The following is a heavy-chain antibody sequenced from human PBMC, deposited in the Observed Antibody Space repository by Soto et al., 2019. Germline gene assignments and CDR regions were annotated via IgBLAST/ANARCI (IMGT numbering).Heavy chain of an antibody. J-gene: IGHJ3*02. D-gene: IGHD3-3*01. CDR1: GGSISSSSYY. V-gene: IGHV4-39*01. CDR3: ASNAGYDFWSGYEAI. CDR2: IYYSGST. Sequence: SETLSLTCTVSGGSISSSSYYWGWIRQPPGKRLEWIGSIYYSGSTYYNPSLKSRVTISVDTSKNQFSLKLSSVTAADTAVYYCASNAGYDFWSGYEAIWGQGTMVTVSS.